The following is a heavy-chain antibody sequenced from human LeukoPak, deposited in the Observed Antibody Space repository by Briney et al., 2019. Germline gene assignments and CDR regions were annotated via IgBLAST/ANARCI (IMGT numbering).Heavy chain of an antibody. D-gene: IGHD5-18*01. CDR3: ARYVYSYGCDY. V-gene: IGHV1-46*01. Sequence: ASVKVSCKASGYTFTSYHMHWVRQAPGQGLEWMGIINPSGGSTSYAQKFQGRVTMTRDTSISTAYMELSRLRSDDTAVYYCARYVYSYGCDYWGQGTLVTVSS. CDR2: INPSGGST. J-gene: IGHJ4*02. CDR1: GYTFTSYH.